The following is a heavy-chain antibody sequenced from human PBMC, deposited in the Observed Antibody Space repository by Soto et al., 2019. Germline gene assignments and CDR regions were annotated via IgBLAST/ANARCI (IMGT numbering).Heavy chain of an antibody. CDR2: IKQDGSEE. V-gene: IGHV3-7*01. Sequence: GGSLRLSCVGSGFTFSTFWMTWVRQAPGKGLEWVANIKQDGSEELYVDSVKGRFTISRDNAKNSLFLQMNSLRAEDTAVYYCARDGCSGSNCLNWFDPWGQGTLVTVSS. J-gene: IGHJ5*02. D-gene: IGHD2-15*01. CDR3: ARDGCSGSNCLNWFDP. CDR1: GFTFSTFW.